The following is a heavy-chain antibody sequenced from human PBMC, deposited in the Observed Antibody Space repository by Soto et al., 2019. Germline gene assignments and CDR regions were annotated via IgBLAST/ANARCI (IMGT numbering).Heavy chain of an antibody. CDR1: GLTVSSNC. V-gene: IGHV3-53*02. CDR2: IYTDGST. J-gene: IGHJ6*02. CDR3: VRVGLDDYNYGVGLGV. D-gene: IGHD4-4*01. Sequence: EVQLVETGGGLIQPGGSLRLSCAASGLTVSSNCMTWVRQAPGKGLEWVSIIYTDGSTDYPDSVKGRFTLSRDNSKNTLYLQMDSLRAEDTAVYYCVRVGLDDYNYGVGLGVWGQGTTVTVSS.